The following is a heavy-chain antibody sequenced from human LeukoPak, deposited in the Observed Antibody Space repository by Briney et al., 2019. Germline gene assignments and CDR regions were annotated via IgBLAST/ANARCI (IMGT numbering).Heavy chain of an antibody. CDR2: ISYDGSNK. J-gene: IGHJ4*02. CDR1: GFTFSSYA. D-gene: IGHD4-23*01. V-gene: IGHV3-30-3*01. Sequence: GRSLRLSCAASGFTFSSYAMHWVRQAPGKGLEWVAVISYDGSNKYYADSVKGRFTISRDNSKNTLYLQMNSLRAEDTAVYYCARDGDYGGNSGRLFDYWGQGTPVTVSS. CDR3: ARDGDYGGNSGRLFDY.